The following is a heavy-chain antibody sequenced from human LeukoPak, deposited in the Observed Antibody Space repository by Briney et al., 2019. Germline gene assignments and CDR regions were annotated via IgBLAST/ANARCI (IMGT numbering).Heavy chain of an antibody. V-gene: IGHV4-59*01. D-gene: IGHD3-10*01. CDR1: GGSISSYY. J-gene: IGHJ4*02. Sequence: PSETLSLTCTVSGGSISSYYWSWIRQPPGKGLEWIGYIYYSGSTNYNPSLKSRVTISVDTSKNQFSLKVNSVTAADTAVYYCARGDRSGDFGYYFDYWGQGTLVTVSS. CDR3: ARGDRSGDFGYYFDY. CDR2: IYYSGST.